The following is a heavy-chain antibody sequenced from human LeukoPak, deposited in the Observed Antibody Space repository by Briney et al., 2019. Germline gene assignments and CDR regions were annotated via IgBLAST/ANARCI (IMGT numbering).Heavy chain of an antibody. D-gene: IGHD6-19*01. Sequence: GGSLRLSCAASGFTFSSYEMNWVRQAPGKGLEWVSSISSSSSYIYYADSVKSRFTISRDNAKNSLYLQMNSLRAEDTAVYYCAREAVADDYRFDYWGQGTLVTVSS. CDR1: GFTFSSYE. CDR3: AREAVADDYRFDY. CDR2: ISSSSSYI. V-gene: IGHV3-21*01. J-gene: IGHJ4*02.